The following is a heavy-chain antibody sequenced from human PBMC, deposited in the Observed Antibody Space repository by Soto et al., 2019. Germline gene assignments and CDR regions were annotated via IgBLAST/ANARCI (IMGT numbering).Heavy chain of an antibody. V-gene: IGHV3-23*01. J-gene: IGHJ4*02. D-gene: IGHD3-3*01. CDR1: GFTFSSYA. CDR3: AKDRDVRGADYDFWSGYYRGGFDY. CDR2: ISGSGGST. Sequence: GGSLRLSCAASGFTFSSYAMSWVRQAPGKGLEWVSAISGSGGSTYYADSVKGRFTISRDNSKNTLYLQMNSLRAEDTAVYYCAKDRDVRGADYDFWSGYYRGGFDYWGQGTLVTVSS.